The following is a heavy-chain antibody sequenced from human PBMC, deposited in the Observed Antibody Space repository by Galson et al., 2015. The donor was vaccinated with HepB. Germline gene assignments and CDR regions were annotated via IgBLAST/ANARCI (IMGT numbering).Heavy chain of an antibody. D-gene: IGHD6-19*01. CDR2: ISSSSSTI. CDR1: GFTFSSYS. J-gene: IGHJ6*03. CDR3: ARSAGTFYYYYMDV. Sequence: SLRLSCAASGFTFSSYSMNWVRQAPGKGLEWVSYISSSSSTIYYADSVKGRFTISRDNAKNSLYLQMNSLRAEDTAVYYCARSAGTFYYYYMDVWGKGTTVTVSS. V-gene: IGHV3-48*01.